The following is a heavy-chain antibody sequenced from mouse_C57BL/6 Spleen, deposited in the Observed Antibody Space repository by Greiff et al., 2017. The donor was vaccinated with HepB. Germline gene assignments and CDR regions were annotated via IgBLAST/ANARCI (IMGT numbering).Heavy chain of an antibody. Sequence: QVQLQQSGAELVKPGASVKISCKASGYAFSSYWMNWVKQRPGKGLEWIGQIYPGDGDTNYNGKFKGKATLTADKSSSTAYMQLSSLTSEDSAAYFCASRGSSGYVGYWGQGTTLTVSS. J-gene: IGHJ2*01. CDR1: GYAFSSYW. D-gene: IGHD3-2*02. CDR3: ASRGSSGYVGY. V-gene: IGHV1-80*01. CDR2: IYPGDGDT.